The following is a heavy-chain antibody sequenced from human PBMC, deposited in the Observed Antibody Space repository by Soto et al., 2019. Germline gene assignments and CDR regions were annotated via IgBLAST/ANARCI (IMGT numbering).Heavy chain of an antibody. J-gene: IGHJ4*02. Sequence: VQLLESGGGLIEPGGSLRLSCAASEFTFRSYAMSWGRQAPGEGLEWVSAISDIGDITYYADSVKGRFTISRDNSKNTLFLQMDSLRPEDTAVYFCAKDYSYDSSGVLDYWGQGTLVTVSS. CDR2: ISDIGDIT. CDR3: AKDYSYDSSGVLDY. CDR1: EFTFRSYA. V-gene: IGHV3-23*01. D-gene: IGHD3-22*01.